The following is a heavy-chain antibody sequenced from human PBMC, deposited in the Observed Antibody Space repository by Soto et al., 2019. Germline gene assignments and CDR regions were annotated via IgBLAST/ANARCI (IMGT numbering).Heavy chain of an antibody. CDR3: ARHLDSSGYYIPFDY. CDR2: IYYSGST. D-gene: IGHD3-22*01. J-gene: IGHJ4*02. V-gene: IGHV4-39*01. CDR1: GGTINSGDYY. Sequence: SETLSLTCSVSGGTINSGDYYWGWIRQPPGKGLEWIGSIYYSGSTYYNPSLKSRVTISVDTSKNQFSLKLSSVTAADTAVYYCARHLDSSGYYIPFDYWGQGTLVTVSS.